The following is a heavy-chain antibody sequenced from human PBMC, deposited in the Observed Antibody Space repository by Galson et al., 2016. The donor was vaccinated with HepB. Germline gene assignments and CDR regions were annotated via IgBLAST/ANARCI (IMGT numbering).Heavy chain of an antibody. CDR1: GLIFRSYS. Sequence: SLRLSCAASGLIFRSYSMNWVRKAPGKGLEWVSYISSTSSTIFYADSVKGRFTISRDIAKNSLYLQMNSLRYEDTAVYYCARDQGTYCSGGNCYGSGALYILGQGTMVTVSS. D-gene: IGHD2-15*01. CDR2: ISSTSSTI. J-gene: IGHJ3*02. CDR3: ARDQGTYCSGGNCYGSGALYI. V-gene: IGHV3-48*02.